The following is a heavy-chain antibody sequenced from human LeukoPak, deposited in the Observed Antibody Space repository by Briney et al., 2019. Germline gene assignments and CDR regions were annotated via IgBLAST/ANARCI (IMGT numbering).Heavy chain of an antibody. Sequence: GGSLRLSCAASGLTFSSYSMNWVRQAPGKGLEWVSSISSSSSYIYYADSVKGRFTISRDNAKNSLYLQMNSLRAEDTAVYYCARDNVDTAMGYYFDYWGQGTLVTVSS. CDR3: ARDNVDTAMGYYFDY. D-gene: IGHD5-18*01. V-gene: IGHV3-21*01. CDR2: ISSSSSYI. J-gene: IGHJ4*02. CDR1: GLTFSSYS.